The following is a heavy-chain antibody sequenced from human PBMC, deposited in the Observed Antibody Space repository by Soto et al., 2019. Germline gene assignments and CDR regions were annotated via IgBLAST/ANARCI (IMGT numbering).Heavy chain of an antibody. CDR1: GFTFSNAW. CDR3: TTELAAAGHSRSYYYYGMDV. CDR2: IKSKTDGGTT. J-gene: IGHJ6*02. D-gene: IGHD6-13*01. Sequence: GGSLRLSCAASGFTFSNAWMNWVRQAPGKGLEWVGRIKSKTDGGTTDYAAPVKGRFTISRDDSKNTLYLQMNSLKTEDTAVYYCTTELAAAGHSRSYYYYGMDVWGQGTTVTVSS. V-gene: IGHV3-15*07.